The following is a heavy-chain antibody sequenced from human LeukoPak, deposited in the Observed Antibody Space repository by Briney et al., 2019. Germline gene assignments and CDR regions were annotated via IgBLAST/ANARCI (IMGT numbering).Heavy chain of an antibody. J-gene: IGHJ6*02. D-gene: IGHD3-9*01. V-gene: IGHV1-18*01. CDR2: ISAYNGNT. Sequence: GASVKVSCKASGYTFTSYGISWVRQAPGQGLEWMGWISAYNGNTNYAQELLGRVTMTTDTSTSTAYMELRSLRSDDTAVYYCAREYPYYDILTDRGMDYYYGMDVWGQGTTVTVSS. CDR1: GYTFTSYG. CDR3: AREYPYYDILTDRGMDYYYGMDV.